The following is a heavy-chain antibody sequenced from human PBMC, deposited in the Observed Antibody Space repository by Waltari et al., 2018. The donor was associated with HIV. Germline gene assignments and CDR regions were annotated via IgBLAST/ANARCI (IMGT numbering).Heavy chain of an antibody. D-gene: IGHD3-3*01. CDR1: GGPMTSRNW. CDR3: ARDSIFETTSSAFHL. J-gene: IGHJ3*01. CDR2: IYHTGKT. V-gene: IGHV4-4*02. Sequence: QMQLQESGPGLVKPSGILSLICDVSGGPMTSRNWWSWVRQPPGKGLEWVGEIYHTGKTNYNPSLKSRVTISLDKSQNQFSLRLSSVTAADTAMYFCARDSIFETTSSAFHLWGQGTMVTVS.